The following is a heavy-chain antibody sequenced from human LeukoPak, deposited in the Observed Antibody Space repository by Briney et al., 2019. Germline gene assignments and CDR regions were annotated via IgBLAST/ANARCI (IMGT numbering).Heavy chain of an antibody. CDR2: ISAYNGNT. CDR1: GYTFTSYG. J-gene: IGHJ4*02. V-gene: IGHV1-18*01. D-gene: IGHD5-24*01. Sequence: ASVKVSCKASGYTFTSYGISWVRQAPGQGLEWMGWISAYNGNTNYAQKLQGRVTMTTDTSTSTAYMELRSLRSDDTAVYYCARYLGRDGYNFGSSYSKGPLDYWGQGTLVTVSS. CDR3: ARYLGRDGYNFGSSYSKGPLDY.